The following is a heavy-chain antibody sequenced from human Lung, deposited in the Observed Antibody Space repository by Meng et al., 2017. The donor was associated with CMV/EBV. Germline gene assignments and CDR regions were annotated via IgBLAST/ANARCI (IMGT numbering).Heavy chain of an antibody. CDR1: GGSFSGYY. V-gene: IGHV4-34*01. CDR3: ARRLRFLEWLLYLGWFEP. D-gene: IGHD3-3*01. J-gene: IGHJ5*02. CDR2: INHSGST. Sequence: SXTLSLXCAVYGGSFSGYYWSWIRQPPGKGLEWIGEINHSGSTNYSPSLKSRVTISVDTSKNQFSLKLSSVTAADTAVYYCARRLRFLEWLLYLGWFEPWXQGTXVTVSS.